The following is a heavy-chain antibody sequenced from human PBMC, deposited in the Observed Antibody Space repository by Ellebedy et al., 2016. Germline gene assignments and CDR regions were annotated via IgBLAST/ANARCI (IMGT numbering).Heavy chain of an antibody. CDR2: IIPIFGTA. CDR3: ARAYGSGHPTYYYYGMDV. V-gene: IGHV1-69*13. Sequence: ASVKVSCKASRGTFSSYAISWVRQAPGQGLEWMGGIIPIFGTANYAQKFQGRVTITADESTSTAYMELSSLRSEDTAVYYCARAYGSGHPTYYYYGMDVWGQGTTVTVSS. D-gene: IGHD3-10*01. CDR1: RGTFSSYA. J-gene: IGHJ6*02.